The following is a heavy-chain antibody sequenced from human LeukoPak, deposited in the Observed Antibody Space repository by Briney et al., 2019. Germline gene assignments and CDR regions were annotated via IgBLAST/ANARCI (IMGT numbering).Heavy chain of an antibody. J-gene: IGHJ6*03. CDR3: ARDYDFWSGYYTSRDYYYYMDV. V-gene: IGHV1-69*01. CDR1: GGTFSSYA. D-gene: IGHD3-3*01. Sequence: SVKVSCKASGGTFSSYAISWVRQAPGQGLEWMGGIIPIFGTANYAQKFQGRVTITADESTGTAYMELSSLRSEDTAVYYCARDYDFWSGYYTSRDYYYYMDVWGKGTTVTVSS. CDR2: IIPIFGTA.